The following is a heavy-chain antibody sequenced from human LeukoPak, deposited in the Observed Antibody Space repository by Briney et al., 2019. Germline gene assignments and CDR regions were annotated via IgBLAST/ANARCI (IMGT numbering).Heavy chain of an antibody. V-gene: IGHV3-7*01. J-gene: IGHJ4*02. D-gene: IGHD1-7*01. Sequence: GGSLRLSCAASGFTFSGFWMSWVRQTPGKGLEWVANIKQDGSEKYYVDSVKGRFTISRDNAKNSLSLQVNGLRVEDTAVYYCARAGSFWHYVYWGQGTLVTVSS. CDR1: GFTFSGFW. CDR2: IKQDGSEK. CDR3: ARAGSFWHYVY.